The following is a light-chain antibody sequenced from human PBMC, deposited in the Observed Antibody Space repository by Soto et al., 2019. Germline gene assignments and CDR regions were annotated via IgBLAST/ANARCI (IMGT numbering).Light chain of an antibody. CDR1: QSLTTNF. Sequence: EIVLTQSPDTLSLSPGERGSLSCRASQSLTTNFLAWYQQRPGLAPRLLIYGASSRVTDIADRFSGNGSGTDFTLTINALEADDFGVYYCQHYGGSPPSTFGQGAKV. V-gene: IGKV3-20*01. J-gene: IGKJ1*01. CDR3: QHYGGSPPST. CDR2: GAS.